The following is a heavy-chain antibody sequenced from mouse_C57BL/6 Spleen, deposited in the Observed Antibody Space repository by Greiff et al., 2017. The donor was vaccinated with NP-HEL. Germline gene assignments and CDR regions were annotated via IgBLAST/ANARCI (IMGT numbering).Heavy chain of an antibody. V-gene: IGHV1-22*01. CDR3: ARGTTVVAFLRYFDV. Sequence: EVKLMESGPELVKPGASVKMSCKASGYTFTDYNMHWVKQSHGKSLEWIGYINHQNGGTSYNQKFNGKATLTVNKSSSTAYMELRSLTSEDSAVYYCARGTTVVAFLRYFDVWGTGTTVTVSS. CDR1: GYTFTDYN. D-gene: IGHD1-1*01. J-gene: IGHJ1*03. CDR2: INHQNGGT.